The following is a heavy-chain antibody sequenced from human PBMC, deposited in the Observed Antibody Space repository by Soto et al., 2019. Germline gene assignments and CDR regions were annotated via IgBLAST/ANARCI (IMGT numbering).Heavy chain of an antibody. CDR1: GFTFSSYA. CDR3: AKDLGIVVDRGY. Sequence: GGSLRLSCAASGFTFSSYAMSWVRQAPGKGLEWVSAISGSGGSTYYADSVKGRFTISRGNSKNTLYLQMNSLRAEDTAVYYCAKDLGIVVDRGYWGQGTLVTVSS. V-gene: IGHV3-23*01. D-gene: IGHD2-2*03. CDR2: ISGSGGST. J-gene: IGHJ4*02.